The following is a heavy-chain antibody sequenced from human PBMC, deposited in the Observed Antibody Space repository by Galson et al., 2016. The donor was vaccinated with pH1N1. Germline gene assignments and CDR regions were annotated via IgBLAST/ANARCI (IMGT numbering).Heavy chain of an antibody. CDR3: ATEDYYTSLY. CDR1: GFIFSSYW. Sequence: LRLSCAASGFIFSSYWMSWVRPAPGQGLEWVAKINQDGSRKYHVNSMKGRCTISRDNAENSLSLQMNSLGGEDTALYYCATEDYYTSLYWGQGILVTVSS. D-gene: IGHD1-26*01. J-gene: IGHJ4*02. CDR2: INQDGSRK. V-gene: IGHV3-7*01.